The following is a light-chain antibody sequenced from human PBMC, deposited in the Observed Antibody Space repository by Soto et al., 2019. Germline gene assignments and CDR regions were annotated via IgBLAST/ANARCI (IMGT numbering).Light chain of an antibody. J-gene: IGLJ1*01. CDR1: SSDVGGNKY. V-gene: IGLV2-14*01. Sequence: LTQPASVSGSPGQSITISCTGTSSDVGGNKYVSWYQQHPGKAPKLIIYDVSNRASGVSDRFSGSKSGNTASLTISGLQAEDEADYYCSSYTSTTSSTVFGPGTKVTVL. CDR3: SSYTSTTSSTV. CDR2: DVS.